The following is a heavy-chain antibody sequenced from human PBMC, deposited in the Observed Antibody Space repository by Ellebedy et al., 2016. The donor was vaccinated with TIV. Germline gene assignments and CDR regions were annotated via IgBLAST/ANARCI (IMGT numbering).Heavy chain of an antibody. V-gene: IGHV4-4*02. CDR1: GGSISSSNW. J-gene: IGHJ2*01. Sequence: MPSETLSLTCAVSGGSISSSNWWSWVRQPPGKGLEWIGYIYYSGSTNYNPSLKSRVTISVDTSKNQFSLKLSSVTAADTAVYYCARVPEEGGWYFDLWGRGTLVTVSS. CDR2: IYYSGST. CDR3: ARVPEEGGWYFDL. D-gene: IGHD2-15*01.